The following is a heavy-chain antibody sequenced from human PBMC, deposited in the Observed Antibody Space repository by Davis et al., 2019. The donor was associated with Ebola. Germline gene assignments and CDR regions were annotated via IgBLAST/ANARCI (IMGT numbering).Heavy chain of an antibody. J-gene: IGHJ6*02. CDR2: INYSGRT. CDR1: GGSISSSNYY. V-gene: IGHV4-39*02. CDR3: ARRWRSGLDV. D-gene: IGHD4-23*01. Sequence: PSETLSLTCTVSGGSISSSNYYWGWIRQPPGKGLEWIGSINYSGRTDHNPSLKTRVTISADTSTNHFSLSLRSVTAADTAVYYCARRWRSGLDVWGQGTTVTVSS.